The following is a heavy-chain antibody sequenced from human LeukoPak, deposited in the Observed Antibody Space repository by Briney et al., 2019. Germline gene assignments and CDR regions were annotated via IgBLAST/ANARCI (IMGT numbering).Heavy chain of an antibody. CDR1: GFSFDDYA. J-gene: IGHJ4*02. CDR2: INWNGGTT. Sequence: GGSLRLSCAASGFSFDDYAMSWVRQAPGKGLEWVSGINWNGGTTGYADSVKGRFTISRDNAKNSLYLQMNSLRAEDTALYYCARGRITMIHGGIDYWGQGTLVTVSS. CDR3: ARGRITMIHGGIDY. D-gene: IGHD3-22*01. V-gene: IGHV3-20*04.